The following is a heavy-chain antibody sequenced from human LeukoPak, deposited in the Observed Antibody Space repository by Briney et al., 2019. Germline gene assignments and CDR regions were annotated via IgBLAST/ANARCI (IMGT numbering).Heavy chain of an antibody. V-gene: IGHV3-23*01. Sequence: PGGSLRLSCATSEFTFNNNALSWVRQGPAKGGEWVSAASGSDAGTYYADPVKGRFTISRDNAKNTLSLKMNTLSAADAAVYYCVKDSASIGCPGGFDYWGQRTLVKVSS. D-gene: IGHD6-19*01. CDR2: ASGSDAGT. CDR3: VKDSASIGCPGGFDY. J-gene: IGHJ4*02. CDR1: EFTFNNNA.